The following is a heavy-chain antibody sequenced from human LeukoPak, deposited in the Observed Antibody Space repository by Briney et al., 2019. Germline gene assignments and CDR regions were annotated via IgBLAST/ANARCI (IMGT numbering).Heavy chain of an antibody. D-gene: IGHD2-15*01. CDR2: ISAYNGNA. CDR1: GYTFTRYG. Sequence: ASVKVSCKASGYTFTRYGISWVRQAPGQGLEWMGWISAYNGNANYAQRLQGRVTMTTDTSTSTAYMGLRSLRSDDTAVYYCARVPISYCSGGSCYRRAYYYGMDVWGQGTTVTVSS. CDR3: ARVPISYCSGGSCYRRAYYYGMDV. J-gene: IGHJ6*02. V-gene: IGHV1-18*01.